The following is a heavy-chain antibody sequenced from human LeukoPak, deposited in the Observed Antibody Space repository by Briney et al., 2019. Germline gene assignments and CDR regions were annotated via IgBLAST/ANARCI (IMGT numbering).Heavy chain of an antibody. D-gene: IGHD3-10*01. CDR1: GFAFSSYG. Sequence: GGSLRLSCAASGFAFSSYGVHWVRQAPGKGLEWVAVISYDGSTEYYIDSVKGRFTISRDNSKNTVYLQINSLRAEDTAVYYCAREMGSVYFDYWGQGTLVTVSS. CDR2: ISYDGSTE. CDR3: AREMGSVYFDY. V-gene: IGHV3-30*03. J-gene: IGHJ4*02.